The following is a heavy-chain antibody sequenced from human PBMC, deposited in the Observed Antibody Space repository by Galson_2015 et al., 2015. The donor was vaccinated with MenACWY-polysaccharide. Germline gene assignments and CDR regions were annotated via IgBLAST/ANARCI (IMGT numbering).Heavy chain of an antibody. V-gene: IGHV3-33*01. CDR3: AREGSRIVFHAFDV. CDR2: IQYDGSQK. CDR1: GLRFRGSG. D-gene: IGHD3-10*02. J-gene: IGHJ3*01. Sequence: SLRLSCAASGLRFRGSGMHWVRQAPGKRPEWVAVIQYDGSQKQYIDSVKGRFTISRDNSKNTLYLEMNSLRAEDTALYYCAREGSRIVFHAFDVWGQGTMVIVSS.